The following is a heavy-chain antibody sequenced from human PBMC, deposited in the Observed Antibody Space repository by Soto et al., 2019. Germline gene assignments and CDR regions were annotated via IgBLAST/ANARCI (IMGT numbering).Heavy chain of an antibody. CDR2: IYPGVSDT. V-gene: IGHV5-51*01. CDR3: ARHQAAAPEPLDAFDI. Sequence: PGESLKISCKGSGFIFATSWIGWVRQMPGKGLEWMGIIYPGVSDTKYSPSFQGLVTISADRSVTTAYLQWSSLRASDTAMYYCARHQAAAPEPLDAFDIWGQGTMVTVSS. J-gene: IGHJ3*02. CDR1: GFIFATSW. D-gene: IGHD6-25*01.